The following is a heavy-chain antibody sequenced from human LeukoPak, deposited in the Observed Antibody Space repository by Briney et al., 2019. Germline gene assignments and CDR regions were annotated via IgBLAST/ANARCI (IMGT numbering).Heavy chain of an antibody. CDR2: INPNSGGT. Sequence: GASVKVSCKASGYTFTGYYVHWVRQAPGQGLEWMGWINPNSGGTNYAQKFQGRVTMTRDTSISTAYMELSRLRSDDTAVYYCARDRLQRKFRYYGMDVWGQGTTVTVSS. CDR1: GYTFTGYY. D-gene: IGHD4-4*01. J-gene: IGHJ6*02. V-gene: IGHV1-2*02. CDR3: ARDRLQRKFRYYGMDV.